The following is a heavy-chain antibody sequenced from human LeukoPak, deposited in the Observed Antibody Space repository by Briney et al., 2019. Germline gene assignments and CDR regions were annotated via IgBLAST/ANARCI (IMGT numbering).Heavy chain of an antibody. CDR3: ARGDSSGYYRKGPFDI. Sequence: GASVKVSCKASGYTFTGYYMHWVRQAPGQGHEWMGWINPNSGGTNYAQKFQGRVTMTRDTSISTAYMELSRLRSDDTAVYYCARGDSSGYYRKGPFDIWGQGTMVTVSS. CDR2: INPNSGGT. D-gene: IGHD3-22*01. J-gene: IGHJ3*02. V-gene: IGHV1-2*02. CDR1: GYTFTGYY.